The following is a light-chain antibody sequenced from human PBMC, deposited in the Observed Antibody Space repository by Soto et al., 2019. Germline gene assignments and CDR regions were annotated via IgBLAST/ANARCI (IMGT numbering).Light chain of an antibody. CDR1: QTVSSSH. V-gene: IGKV3-20*01. J-gene: IGKJ2*01. Sequence: EVVLTQSPGTLSLSPGERATLSCRASQTVSSSHLAWYQQKPGQAPRLLIYGASDRANDIPDRFSGSGSGTDFPLTISRLEPEDFAVYYCQHFGSSPPKYTFGQGTKLEIK. CDR3: QHFGSSPPKYT. CDR2: GAS.